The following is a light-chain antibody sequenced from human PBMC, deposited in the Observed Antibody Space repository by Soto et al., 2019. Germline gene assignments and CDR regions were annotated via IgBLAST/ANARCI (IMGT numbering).Light chain of an antibody. CDR2: ATS. V-gene: IGKV1-16*01. Sequence: DIQVTQSPSSLSAFVGDRVTITCRASQDIKNYVAWFQQKPGKAPKALMYATSSVQSGVPSRFSGSGSGTDFSLTISSLQPEDFATYYCQQYYSYPLTFGQGTKVEIK. CDR3: QQYYSYPLT. J-gene: IGKJ1*01. CDR1: QDIKNY.